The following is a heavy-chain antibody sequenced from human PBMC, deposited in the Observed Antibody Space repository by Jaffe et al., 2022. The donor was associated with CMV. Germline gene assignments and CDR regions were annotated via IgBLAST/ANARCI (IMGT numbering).Heavy chain of an antibody. V-gene: IGHV3-7*01. CDR2: IKQDGSEK. CDR3: AREQLRNP. J-gene: IGHJ5*02. D-gene: IGHD1-1*01. CDR1: GFTINNNW. Sequence: EVQLVESGGDLVQPGGSLRLSCVVSGFTINNNWMSWVRQAPGKGLEWVATIKQDGSEKYYMDSVKGRFTISRDNAKNSLYLQMNGLRAEDTAVYYCAREQLRNPWGQGTPVTVSS.